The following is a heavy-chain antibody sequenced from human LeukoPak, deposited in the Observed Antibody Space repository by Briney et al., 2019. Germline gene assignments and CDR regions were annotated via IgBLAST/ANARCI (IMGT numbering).Heavy chain of an antibody. CDR1: GFTFSSYA. V-gene: IGHV3-23*01. J-gene: IGHJ4*02. CDR3: ARARYSGSYYFDY. D-gene: IGHD1-26*01. Sequence: GGSLRLSCAASGFTFSSYAMSWVRQAPGKGLEWVSLIRGSGGSTYYADSVKGRFTISRDNAKNSLYLQMNSLRAEDTAVYYCARARYSGSYYFDYWGQGTLVTVSS. CDR2: IRGSGGST.